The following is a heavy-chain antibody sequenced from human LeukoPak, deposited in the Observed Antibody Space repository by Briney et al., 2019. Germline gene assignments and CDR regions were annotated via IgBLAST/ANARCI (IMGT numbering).Heavy chain of an antibody. CDR3: ARGKSLWFGELLGY. D-gene: IGHD3-10*01. J-gene: IGHJ4*02. Sequence: GGSLRLSCAASGFTFSSYEMNWVRQAPGKGLEWVSYISSSGSTIYYADSVKGRFTISRDNAKNSLYLQMNCLRAEDTAVYYCARGKSLWFGELLGYWGQGTLVTVSS. V-gene: IGHV3-48*03. CDR1: GFTFSSYE. CDR2: ISSSGSTI.